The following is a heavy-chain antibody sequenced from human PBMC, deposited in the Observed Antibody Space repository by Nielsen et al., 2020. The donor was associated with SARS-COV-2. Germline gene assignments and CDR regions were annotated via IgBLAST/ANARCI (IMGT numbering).Heavy chain of an antibody. CDR2: ITASGDYT. D-gene: IGHD2-2*01. Sequence: GGSLRLSCAASGFTFTSYAMAWVRQAPGKGLEWVSTITASGDYTYYADSVKGRFTISRDNAKNSVYLQLNSLRAEDTAVYYCARDCGVSCHWFNPWGQGTLVTVSS. J-gene: IGHJ5*02. V-gene: IGHV3-21*01. CDR3: ARDCGVSCHWFNP. CDR1: GFTFTSYA.